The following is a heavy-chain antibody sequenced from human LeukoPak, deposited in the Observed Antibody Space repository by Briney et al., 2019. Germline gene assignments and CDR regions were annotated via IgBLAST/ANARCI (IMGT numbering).Heavy chain of an antibody. V-gene: IGHV3-9*03. Sequence: GGSRRLSCAASGFTFHDYAMHWVRQAPGKGLEWVSGISWNGGTIDYADSVKGRFTISRDNAKNSLYLQMNSLRPEDMALYYCAKGPTYSSSSLFDYWGQGILVAVSS. CDR1: GFTFHDYA. J-gene: IGHJ4*02. D-gene: IGHD6-6*01. CDR3: AKGPTYSSSSLFDY. CDR2: ISWNGGTI.